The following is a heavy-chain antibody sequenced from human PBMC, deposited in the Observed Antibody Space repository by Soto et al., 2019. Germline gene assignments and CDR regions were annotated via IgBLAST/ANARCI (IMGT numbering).Heavy chain of an antibody. V-gene: IGHV3-23*01. J-gene: IGHJ4*02. CDR3: AKKVAGNHHFDY. Sequence: EVQLLESGGGLVQPGGSLRLSCAASGFTFSSYAMSWVRQAPGKGLEWVSATSGRGGSTYYADSVKGRFTISRDNSKNTLYLQMNSLRAEDTAVYYCAKKVAGNHHFDYWGQGTLVTVSS. CDR1: GFTFSSYA. D-gene: IGHD6-19*01. CDR2: TSGRGGST.